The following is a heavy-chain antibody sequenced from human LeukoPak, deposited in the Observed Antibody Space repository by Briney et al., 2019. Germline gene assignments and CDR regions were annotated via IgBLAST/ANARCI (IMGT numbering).Heavy chain of an antibody. J-gene: IGHJ4*02. CDR2: IQKDGSEK. CDR3: VRLWDSSGFFGY. D-gene: IGHD3-22*01. Sequence: GGSLTLSCVAPGFTFSNYWMSWVRQAPGKGLEWVANIQKDGSEKHYVASVEGRFTISRDNAENSLFLQLNSLRVGDTAVYYCVRLWDSSGFFGYWGQGALVTVSS. CDR1: GFTFSNYW. V-gene: IGHV3-7*01.